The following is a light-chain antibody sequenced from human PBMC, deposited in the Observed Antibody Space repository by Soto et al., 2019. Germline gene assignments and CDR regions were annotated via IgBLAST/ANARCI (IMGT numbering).Light chain of an antibody. Sequence: QSALTQPASVSGSPGQSITISCTGTSSDVGRYNLVSWYQQHPGKAPKLMIYEVSKRPSGVSNRFSGSKSGNTASLTISGLQAENEADYYCCSYACFGGGTKVTVL. CDR1: SSDVGRYNL. CDR2: EVS. V-gene: IGLV2-23*02. CDR3: CSYAC. J-gene: IGLJ2*01.